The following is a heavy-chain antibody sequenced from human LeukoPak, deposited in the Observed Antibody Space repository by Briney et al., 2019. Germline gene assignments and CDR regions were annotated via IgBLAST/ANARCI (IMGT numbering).Heavy chain of an antibody. CDR2: IRYDGSNK. J-gene: IGHJ4*02. V-gene: IGHV3-30*02. Sequence: PGGSLRLSCAASGFTFSSYGMHWVRQAPGKGLEWVAFIRYDGSNKYYADSVKGRFTISRDNSKNTLYLQMNSLRAEDTAVYYCARPTASRFYYWGQGTLVTVSS. CDR1: GFTFSSYG. D-gene: IGHD4-17*01. CDR3: ARPTASRFYY.